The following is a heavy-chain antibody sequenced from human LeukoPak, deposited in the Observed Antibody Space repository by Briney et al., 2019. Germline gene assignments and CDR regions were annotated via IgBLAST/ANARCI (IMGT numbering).Heavy chain of an antibody. D-gene: IGHD3-22*01. CDR2: IWYGGSNK. V-gene: IGHV3-33*08. CDR1: GFTFSSYD. Sequence: GGSLRLSCAASGFTFSSYDMHWVPQATGKALECVTHIWYGGSNKHYADSVKGLFTLSRDNSKNTLYLQMNSLRAEDTAVYYCARTPYYYDSSAVRDAVDIWGQGTMVTVSS. J-gene: IGHJ3*02. CDR3: ARTPYYYDSSAVRDAVDI.